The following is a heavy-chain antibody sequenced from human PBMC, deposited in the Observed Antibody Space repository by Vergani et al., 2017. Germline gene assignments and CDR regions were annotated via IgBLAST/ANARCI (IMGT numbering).Heavy chain of an antibody. CDR3: AKGSPYFCSGGSGYPDWFDP. Sequence: EVQLLESGGGLVQPGGSLRLSCAAPGFTFSSYAMSWVRQAPGKGLEWVSAISGSGGSTYYADSVKGRFTISRDNSKNTLYLQMNSLRAEDTAVYYCAKGSPYFCSGGSGYPDWFDPWGQGTLVTVSS. CDR1: GFTFSSYA. V-gene: IGHV3-23*01. J-gene: IGHJ5*02. D-gene: IGHD2-15*01. CDR2: ISGSGGST.